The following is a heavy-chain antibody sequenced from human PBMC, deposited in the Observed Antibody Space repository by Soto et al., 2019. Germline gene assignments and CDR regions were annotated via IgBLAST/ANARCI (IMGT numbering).Heavy chain of an antibody. CDR1: GFTFSSYA. V-gene: IGHV3-23*01. D-gene: IGHD3-16*01. CDR2: ISGSGGST. CDR3: ASFSLIWGEIALD. J-gene: IGHJ1*01. Sequence: GGSLRLSCAASGFTFSSYAMSWVRQAPGKGLEWVSAISGSGGSTYYADSVKGRFTISRDNSKNTLYLQMNSLRAEDTAVYYCASFSLIWGEIALDWGQGSLVTVSS.